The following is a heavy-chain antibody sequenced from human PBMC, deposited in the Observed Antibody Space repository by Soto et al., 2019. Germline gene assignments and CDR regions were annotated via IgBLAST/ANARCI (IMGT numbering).Heavy chain of an antibody. Sequence: GALRRSCAACGFSLSGYSMNWIRQAPGKGLEWVASISSSSSFIHYAESMKGRFTISRDNAKNSLYLQMNSLSAEDTAVYYCAGSSDDGRDNWGQGTLVTVSS. CDR2: ISSSSSFI. V-gene: IGHV3-21*01. CDR1: GFSLSGYS. D-gene: IGHD1-26*01. CDR3: AGSSDDGRDN. J-gene: IGHJ4*02.